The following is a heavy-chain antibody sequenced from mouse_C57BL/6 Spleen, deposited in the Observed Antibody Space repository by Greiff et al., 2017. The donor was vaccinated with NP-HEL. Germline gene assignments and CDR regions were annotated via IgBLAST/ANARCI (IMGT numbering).Heavy chain of an antibody. J-gene: IGHJ2*01. Sequence: EVQGVESGEGLVKPGGSLKLSCAASGFTFSSYAMSWVRQTPEKRLEWVAYISSGGDYIYYADTVKGRCTISRDNARNTLYLQMSSLKSEDTAMYYCTRELGRGYFDYWGQGTTLTVSS. D-gene: IGHD4-1*01. CDR3: TRELGRGYFDY. V-gene: IGHV5-9-1*02. CDR2: ISSGGDYI. CDR1: GFTFSSYA.